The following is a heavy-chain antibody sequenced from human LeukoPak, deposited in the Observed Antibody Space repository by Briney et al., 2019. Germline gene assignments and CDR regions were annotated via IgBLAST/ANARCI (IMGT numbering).Heavy chain of an antibody. J-gene: IGHJ4*02. CDR3: AKSGGISWESVDY. Sequence: GRSLRLSCAASGFTFSSYGMHWVRQAPVKGLEWVAVISYDGSNKYYADSVKGRFTISRDNSKNTLYLQMNSLRAEDTAVYYCAKSGGISWESVDYWGQGTLVTVSS. CDR2: ISYDGSNK. V-gene: IGHV3-30*18. D-gene: IGHD6-13*01. CDR1: GFTFSSYG.